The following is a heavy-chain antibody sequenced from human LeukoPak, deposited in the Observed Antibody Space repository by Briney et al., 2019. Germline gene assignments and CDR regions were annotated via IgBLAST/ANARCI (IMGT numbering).Heavy chain of an antibody. Sequence: SGTLSLTCAVSGGSISSSNWWSWVRQPPGKGLEWIGEIYHSGSTNYNPSLKSRVTISEDKSKNQFSLKLSSVTAADTAVYYCARDGGGYDGGFDYWGQGTLVTVSS. D-gene: IGHD5-12*01. CDR1: GGSISSSNW. V-gene: IGHV4-4*02. J-gene: IGHJ4*02. CDR3: ARDGGGYDGGFDY. CDR2: IYHSGST.